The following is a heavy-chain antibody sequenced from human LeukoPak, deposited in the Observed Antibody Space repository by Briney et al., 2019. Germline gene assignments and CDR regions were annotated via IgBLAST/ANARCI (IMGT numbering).Heavy chain of an antibody. CDR3: ARCTRRLLRSYFDY. CDR2: INHSGST. Sequence: ASETLSLTCAVYGGSFSGYYWSWIRQPPGKGLEWIGEINHSGSTNYNPSLKSRVTISVDTSKNQISLKLSSVTAADTAVYYCARCTRRLLRSYFDYWGQGTLVTVSS. V-gene: IGHV4-34*01. CDR1: GGSFSGYY. D-gene: IGHD3-22*01. J-gene: IGHJ4*02.